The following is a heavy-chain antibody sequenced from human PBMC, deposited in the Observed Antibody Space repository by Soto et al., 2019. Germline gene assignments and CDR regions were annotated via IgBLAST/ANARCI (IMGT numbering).Heavy chain of an antibody. Sequence: GGSLRLSCAASGFTFSSYGMHWVRQAPGKWLEWVAVISYDGSNKYYADSVKGRFTISRDNSKNTLYLQMNSLRAEDTAVYYCAKDFSRFGYCSGGSCYSGNYYYYGMDVGGXGTTVTVSS. CDR2: ISYDGSNK. CDR3: AKDFSRFGYCSGGSCYSGNYYYYGMDV. V-gene: IGHV3-30*18. J-gene: IGHJ6*04. D-gene: IGHD2-15*01. CDR1: GFTFSSYG.